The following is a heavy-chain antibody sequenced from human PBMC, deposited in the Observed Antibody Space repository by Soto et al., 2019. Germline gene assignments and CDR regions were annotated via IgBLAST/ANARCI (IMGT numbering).Heavy chain of an antibody. J-gene: IGHJ3*01. CDR1: GFTFSGYW. Sequence: GGSLRLSCAASGFTFSGYWMHWVRQVPGKGLVWVPRINSDGSSRSYADSVKGRFTISRDNAKNTLHLQMNSLRAEDTAVYYCARVGLGAFGAFDVWGQGTLVTVSS. CDR2: INSDGSSR. D-gene: IGHD1-26*01. CDR3: ARVGLGAFGAFDV. V-gene: IGHV3-74*01.